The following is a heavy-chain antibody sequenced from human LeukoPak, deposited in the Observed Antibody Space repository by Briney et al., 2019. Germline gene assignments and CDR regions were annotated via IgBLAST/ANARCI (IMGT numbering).Heavy chain of an antibody. Sequence: PGGSLRLSCAASGFTFSSYSMNWVRQAPGKGLEWVSYISSSSSTIYYADSVKGRFTISRDNAKNSLYLQMNSLRAEDTAVYYCARPLRDNYFDYWGQGTLVTVSS. CDR1: GFTFSSYS. V-gene: IGHV3-48*01. D-gene: IGHD4-17*01. J-gene: IGHJ4*02. CDR3: ARPLRDNYFDY. CDR2: ISSSSSTI.